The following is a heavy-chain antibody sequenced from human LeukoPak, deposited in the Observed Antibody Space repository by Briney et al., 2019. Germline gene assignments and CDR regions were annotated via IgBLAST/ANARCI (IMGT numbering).Heavy chain of an antibody. CDR3: ARDPLSTNDFDI. J-gene: IGHJ3*02. V-gene: IGHV4-59*01. Sequence: SETLSLTCTVSGGSITNSYWNWIRQSPGKGLEWSGYINYSGSTNYNPSLKSRVTISVDTSKNQFSLKLSSVTAADTAVYFCARDPLSTNDFDIWGQGTMVTVSS. CDR1: GGSITNSY. D-gene: IGHD1-1*01. CDR2: INYSGST.